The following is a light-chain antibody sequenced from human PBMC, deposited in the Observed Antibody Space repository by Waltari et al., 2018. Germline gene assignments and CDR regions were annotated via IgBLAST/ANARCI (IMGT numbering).Light chain of an antibody. CDR2: DAS. CDR3: QQRSNWPLYT. CDR1: QSVSSY. V-gene: IGKV3-11*01. J-gene: IGKJ2*01. Sequence: EIVLTQSPATLSLSPGERATLSCRASQSVSSYLAWYQQKPVQAPRLLIYDASNRATGIPARFSGSGSGTDFTLTISSLEPEDFAVYYCQQRSNWPLYTFGQGTKLEIK.